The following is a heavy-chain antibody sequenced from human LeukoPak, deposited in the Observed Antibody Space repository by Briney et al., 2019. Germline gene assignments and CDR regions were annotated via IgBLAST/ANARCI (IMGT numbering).Heavy chain of an antibody. CDR1: GGTFSSYA. J-gene: IGHJ4*02. D-gene: IGHD3-16*02. Sequence: SVKVSCKASGGTFSSYAISWVRQAPGQGLEWMGRIIPILGIANYAQKFQGRVTTTADKSTSTAYMELSSLRSEDTAVYYCARGLDYVWGSYRLVWYFDYWGQGTLVTVSS. CDR3: ARGLDYVWGSYRLVWYFDY. V-gene: IGHV1-69*04. CDR2: IIPILGIA.